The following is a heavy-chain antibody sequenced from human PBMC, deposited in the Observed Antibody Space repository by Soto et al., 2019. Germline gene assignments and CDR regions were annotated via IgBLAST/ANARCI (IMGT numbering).Heavy chain of an antibody. D-gene: IGHD1-26*01. CDR1: GDSIRSGDYY. V-gene: IGHV4-30-4*01. J-gene: IGHJ6*02. CDR3: ARSVGYYYYGMDV. CDR2: IYYSGST. Sequence: VHLEESGPGLVKPSQTLSLTCTVLGDSIRSGDYYWNWIRQPPGRGLEWIGYIYYSGSTYYNPSLKSRLTMSVDTSKNQFSLRLSSVIAADTAVYYCARSVGYYYYGMDVWGQGTTVIVSS.